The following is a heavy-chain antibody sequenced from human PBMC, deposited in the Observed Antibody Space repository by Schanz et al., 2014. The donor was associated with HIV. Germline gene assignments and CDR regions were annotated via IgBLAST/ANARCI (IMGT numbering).Heavy chain of an antibody. J-gene: IGHJ5*02. Sequence: VQLVESGGGVVQPGRSLKLSCTASGFTFGSYAITWFRQAPGRGLEWVSFIRSKAIGGTTEYAASVRGRFTISRDDSKSIVYLQMNSLKIEDTAVYYCSRGDYDFWSGFDPWGQGTLVTVSS. CDR2: IRSKAIGGTT. CDR3: SRGDYDFWSGFDP. V-gene: IGHV3-49*03. CDR1: GFTFGSYA. D-gene: IGHD3-3*01.